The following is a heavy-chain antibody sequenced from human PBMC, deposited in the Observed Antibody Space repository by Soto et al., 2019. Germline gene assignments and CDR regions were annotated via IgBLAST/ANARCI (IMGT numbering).Heavy chain of an antibody. CDR3: ARVGSTYYYDSRGYSPFDY. V-gene: IGHV4-31*03. CDR1: GGSISSGGYY. J-gene: IGHJ4*02. D-gene: IGHD3-22*01. CDR2: IYYSGST. Sequence: SETLSLTCTVSGGSISSGGYYWSWIRQHPGKGLEWIGYIYYSGSTYYNPSLKSRVTISVDTSKNQFSLKLSSVTAADTAVYYCARVGSTYYYDSRGYSPFDYWGQGTLVTVSS.